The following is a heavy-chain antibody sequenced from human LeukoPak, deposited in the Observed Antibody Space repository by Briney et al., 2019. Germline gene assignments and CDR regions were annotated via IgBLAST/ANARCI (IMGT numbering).Heavy chain of an antibody. Sequence: ASVKVSCKVSGYTLTELSMHWVRQAPGKGLEWMGGFDPEDGETIYAQKFQGRVTMTEDTSTDTAYMELSSLRSEDTAVYYCATLGTNYYGSGSYHWFDPWGQGTLVTVSS. CDR2: FDPEDGET. J-gene: IGHJ5*02. CDR3: ATLGTNYYGSGSYHWFDP. CDR1: GYTLTELS. V-gene: IGHV1-24*01. D-gene: IGHD3-10*01.